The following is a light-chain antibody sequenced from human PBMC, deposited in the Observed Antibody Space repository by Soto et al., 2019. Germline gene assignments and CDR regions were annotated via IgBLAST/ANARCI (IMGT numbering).Light chain of an antibody. CDR3: QQSYSTPRT. CDR2: AAS. J-gene: IGKJ1*01. V-gene: IGKV1-39*01. Sequence: DLQMTQSPSSLSASVGDRVTITCRASQSISTYLNWYQQRPGKAPKLLIYAASNLHSGVPSRFSGTASGTDFTLTISSLQPEDFATYYCQQSYSTPRTFGQGTKVEIK. CDR1: QSISTY.